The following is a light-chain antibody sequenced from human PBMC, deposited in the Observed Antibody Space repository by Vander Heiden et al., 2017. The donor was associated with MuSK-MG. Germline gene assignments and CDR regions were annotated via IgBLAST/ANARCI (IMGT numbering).Light chain of an antibody. Sequence: SSELTQDPAVSVAVGQTVRITCQGDSLRPSYARWYRQKPGPAPVLVLYGRTTRPTAIPDRFSGASSGTTASSITTGAQAEDEAYYDGNSQDSGGNRMVFGGGTKLTVL. CDR3: NSQDSGGNRMV. J-gene: IGLJ2*01. V-gene: IGLV3-19*01. CDR2: GRT. CDR1: SLRPSY.